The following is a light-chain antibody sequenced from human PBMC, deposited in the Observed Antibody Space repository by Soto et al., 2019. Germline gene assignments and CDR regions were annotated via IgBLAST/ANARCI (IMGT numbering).Light chain of an antibody. CDR2: AAS. CDR1: ESISNY. Sequence: IQFTQSPSSLSAAFADRVTITFRASESISNYLNWDHQKPGKAPYLLIYAASSLQGVVPSRFSGSGSGTDFTLSTSSLQTEDFATYYCQHIHSIPITFGQGTRLEI. V-gene: IGKV1-39*01. CDR3: QHIHSIPIT. J-gene: IGKJ5*01.